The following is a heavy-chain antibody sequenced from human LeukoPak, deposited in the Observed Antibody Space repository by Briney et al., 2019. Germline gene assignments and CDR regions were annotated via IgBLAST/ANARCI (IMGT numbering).Heavy chain of an antibody. CDR3: ARDRRRHDY. CDR2: IEQDGSEK. Sequence: GGSLRLSCAAYRCTFSSYWMSWVGQAPGKGLEWVANIEQDGSEKYYVDSVKGRFTISRDNAKNSLYLQMNSLRAEDTAVYYCARDRRRHDYWGQGTPVTVSS. J-gene: IGHJ4*02. V-gene: IGHV3-7*01. CDR1: RCTFSSYW.